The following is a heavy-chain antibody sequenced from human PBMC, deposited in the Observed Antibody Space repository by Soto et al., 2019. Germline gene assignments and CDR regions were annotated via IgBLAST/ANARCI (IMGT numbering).Heavy chain of an antibody. J-gene: IGHJ5*02. CDR1: GGSISSSSYY. V-gene: IGHV4-39*01. Sequence: SETLSLTCTVSGGSISSSSYYWGWIRQPPGKGLEWIGSIYYSGNTYYNPSLKSRVTISVDTSKNQFSLKLSSVTAADTAVYYCARRVSSSAPNWFDPWGQGTLVTVSS. CDR3: ARRVSSSAPNWFDP. CDR2: IYYSGNT. D-gene: IGHD6-6*01.